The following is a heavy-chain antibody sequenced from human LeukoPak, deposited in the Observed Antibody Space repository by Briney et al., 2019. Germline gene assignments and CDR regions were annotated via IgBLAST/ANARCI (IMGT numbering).Heavy chain of an antibody. Sequence: PSETLSLTCTVSGGSISSSSYYWGWIRQPPGKGLEWIGSIYYSGSTYYNPSLKSRVTISIDTSKNQFSLKLSSVTAADTAVYYCARVKTTAAGPFDYWGQGTLVTVSS. CDR1: GGSISSSSYY. CDR3: ARVKTTAAGPFDY. D-gene: IGHD6-13*01. V-gene: IGHV4-39*07. CDR2: IYYSGST. J-gene: IGHJ4*02.